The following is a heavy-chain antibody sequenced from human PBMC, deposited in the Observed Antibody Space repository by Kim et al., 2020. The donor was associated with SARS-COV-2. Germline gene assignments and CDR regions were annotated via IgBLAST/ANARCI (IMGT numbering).Heavy chain of an antibody. Sequence: SVKVSCKASGGTFSSYAISWVRQAPGQGLEWMGGIIPIFGTANYAQKFQGRVTITADESTSTAYMELSSLRSEDTAVYYCARDLTMVRGVIGNADYYGMDVWGQGTTVTVSS. J-gene: IGHJ6*02. CDR3: ARDLTMVRGVIGNADYYGMDV. V-gene: IGHV1-69*13. D-gene: IGHD3-10*01. CDR1: GGTFSSYA. CDR2: IIPIFGTA.